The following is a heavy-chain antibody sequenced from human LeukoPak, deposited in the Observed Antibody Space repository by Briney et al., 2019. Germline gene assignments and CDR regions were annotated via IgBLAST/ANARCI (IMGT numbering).Heavy chain of an antibody. V-gene: IGHV1-2*02. CDR3: ARDSGERGSGSYLIAY. D-gene: IGHD3-10*01. CDR2: INPNSGGT. J-gene: IGHJ4*02. CDR1: GYTFTGYY. Sequence: GASVKVSCKASGYTFTGYYMHWVRQAPGQGLEWMGWINPNSGGTNYAQKFQGRVTMTRDTSISTACMELSRLRSDDTAVYYCARDSGERGSGSYLIAYWGQGTLVTVSS.